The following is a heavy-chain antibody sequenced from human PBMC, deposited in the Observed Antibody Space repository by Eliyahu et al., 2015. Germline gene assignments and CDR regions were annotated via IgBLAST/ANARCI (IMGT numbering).Heavy chain of an antibody. CDR3: AREIYCRGGSCYRTGAFDI. CDR1: GYSISSGYY. D-gene: IGHD2-15*01. J-gene: IGHJ3*02. Sequence: QVQLQESGPGLVKPSETLSLTCAVSGYSISSGYYWGWIRQPPGKGLEWIGSMYHSGSTYYNPSLKSRVTISVDTSKNQFSLKLSSVTAADTAVYYCAREIYCRGGSCYRTGAFDIWGQGTMVTVSS. CDR2: MYHSGST. V-gene: IGHV4-38-2*02.